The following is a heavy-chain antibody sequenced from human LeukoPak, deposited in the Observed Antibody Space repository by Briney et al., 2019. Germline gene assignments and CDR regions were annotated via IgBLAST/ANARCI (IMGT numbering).Heavy chain of an antibody. CDR3: ARAPSKKRSGWSLGY. CDR1: GFTFSSYA. J-gene: IGHJ4*02. Sequence: PGRSLRLSCAASGFTFSSYAMHWVRQAPGKGLEWVAVISYDGSNKYYADSVKGRFTISRDNSKNTLYLQMNSLRAEDTAVYYCARAPSKKRSGWSLGYWGQGTLVTVSS. V-gene: IGHV3-30-3*01. D-gene: IGHD6-19*01. CDR2: ISYDGSNK.